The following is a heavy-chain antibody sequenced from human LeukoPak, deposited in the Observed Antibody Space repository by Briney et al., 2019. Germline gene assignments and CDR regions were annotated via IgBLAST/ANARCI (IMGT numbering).Heavy chain of an antibody. V-gene: IGHV4-4*07. CDR3: ARDSLHDGSGSLNWFDP. CDR2: IYTSGST. D-gene: IGHD3-10*01. CDR1: GGSISSYY. J-gene: IGHJ5*02. Sequence: PETLSLTRTVSGGSISSYYWRWVRQPARGGLEWIGRIYTSGSTTYNTSLKSRVTMSVDTPTNQFSLKLRSVTAADTAVYYCARDSLHDGSGSLNWFDPWGQATLVIVSS.